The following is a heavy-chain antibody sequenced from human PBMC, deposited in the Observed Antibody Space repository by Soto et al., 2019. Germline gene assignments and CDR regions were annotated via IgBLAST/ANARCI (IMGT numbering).Heavy chain of an antibody. J-gene: IGHJ4*02. CDR1: GFTVSNNY. CDR2: IYSGGTT. V-gene: IGHV3-66*01. CDR3: TRALTVTTVFDY. Sequence: PGGSLRLSCAASGFTVSNNYMSWVRQAPGKGLEWVSVIYSGGTTYYADSVEGRFTISRDNSKNTLYLQLNSLRAEDTAVYYCTRALTVTTVFDYWGQGTLVTVSS. D-gene: IGHD4-17*01.